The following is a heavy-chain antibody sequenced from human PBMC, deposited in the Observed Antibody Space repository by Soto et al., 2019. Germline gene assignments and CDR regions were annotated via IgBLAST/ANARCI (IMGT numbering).Heavy chain of an antibody. CDR1: GFTLSNAW. J-gene: IGHJ4*02. Sequence: EVQVVESGGGLVEPGGSLRVSCAASGFTLSNAWMSWVRQAPGRGLEWVGRIKDEADGGTTDYAASLEDRFTISRDDSKNTMYLQMNSLRTEDTAVYYCTTGTWLPEDHWGQGTLVTVSS. D-gene: IGHD5-12*01. CDR2: IKDEADGGTT. V-gene: IGHV3-15*01. CDR3: TTGTWLPEDH.